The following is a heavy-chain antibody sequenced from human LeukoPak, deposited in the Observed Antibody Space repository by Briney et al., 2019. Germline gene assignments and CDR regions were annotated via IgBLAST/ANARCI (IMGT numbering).Heavy chain of an antibody. CDR3: ARVGYCSSTSCYTRGFTFDI. CDR1: GYTFTAYY. J-gene: IGHJ3*02. D-gene: IGHD2-2*02. Sequence: ASVKVSCKASGYTFTAYYMHWVRQAPGQGLEWMGWINPNSGGTNYAQNFQGRVTVTRDTSISTAYMELSRLRSDDTAVYYCARVGYCSSTSCYTRGFTFDIWGQGSLVTISS. V-gene: IGHV1-2*02. CDR2: INPNSGGT.